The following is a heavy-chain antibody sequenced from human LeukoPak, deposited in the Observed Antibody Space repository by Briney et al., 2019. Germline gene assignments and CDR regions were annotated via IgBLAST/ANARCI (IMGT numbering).Heavy chain of an antibody. CDR2: IYSGGST. CDR3: ARSHPRVVVTASYFDY. V-gene: IGHV3-53*01. J-gene: IGHJ4*02. CDR1: GFTVSSNY. D-gene: IGHD2-21*02. Sequence: GRSLRLSCAASGFTVSSNYMSWVRQAPGKGLEWVSVIYSGGSTYYADSVKGRFTISRDNSKNTLYLQMNSLRAEDTAVYYCARSHPRVVVTASYFDYWGQGTLVTVSS.